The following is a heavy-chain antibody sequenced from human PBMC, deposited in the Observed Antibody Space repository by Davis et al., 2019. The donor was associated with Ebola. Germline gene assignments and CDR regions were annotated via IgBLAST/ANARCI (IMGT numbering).Heavy chain of an antibody. J-gene: IGHJ6*02. CDR2: IYYSGST. D-gene: IGHD2-15*01. CDR1: GGSVSSGSYY. Sequence: MPSETLSLTCTVSGGSVSSGSYYWSWIRQPPGKGLEWIGYIYYSGSTNYNPSLKSRVTISVDTSKNQFSLKLSSVTAADTAVYYCARGTCSGGSCYSAYYYALDVWGQGTTVTVSS. V-gene: IGHV4-61*01. CDR3: ARGTCSGGSCYSAYYYALDV.